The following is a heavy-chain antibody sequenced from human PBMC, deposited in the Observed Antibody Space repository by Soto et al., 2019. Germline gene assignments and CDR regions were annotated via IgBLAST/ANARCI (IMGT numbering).Heavy chain of an antibody. V-gene: IGHV3-15*01. J-gene: IGHJ4*02. Sequence: GGSLRLSCAASGFTFSNAWMSWVRQAPGKGLEWVGRIKSKTDGGTIDYAAPVKGRFTISRDDSKNTLYLQMNSLKTEDTAVYYCSSRTMVITGKFDYWGQGTLVTVSS. CDR2: IKSKTDGGTI. CDR3: SSRTMVITGKFDY. D-gene: IGHD3-22*01. CDR1: GFTFSNAW.